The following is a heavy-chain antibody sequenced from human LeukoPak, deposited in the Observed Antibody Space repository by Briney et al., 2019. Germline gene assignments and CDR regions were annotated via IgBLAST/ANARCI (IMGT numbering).Heavy chain of an antibody. CDR2: IYHSGST. V-gene: IGHV4-4*02. J-gene: IGHJ4*02. CDR1: GGSISSSNW. Sequence: PSETLSLTCAVSGGSISSSNWWSWVRQPPGKGLEWIGEIYHSGSTNYNPSLKSRVTMSVDTSKNQFSLKLSSVTAADTAVYYCARDLADSSGWSGGAFDIWGQGNLVTVSS. CDR3: ARDLADSSGWSGGAFDI. D-gene: IGHD6-19*01.